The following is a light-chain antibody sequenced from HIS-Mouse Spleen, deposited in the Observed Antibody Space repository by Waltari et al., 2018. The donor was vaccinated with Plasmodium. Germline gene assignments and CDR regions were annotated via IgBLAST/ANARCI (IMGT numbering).Light chain of an antibody. CDR1: ALPKKY. V-gene: IGLV3-10*01. J-gene: IGLJ3*02. CDR2: EDS. CDR3: YSTDSSGNHRV. Sequence: SYELTQPPSVSVSPGQTARITCSGDALPKKYAYWYQQKSGQAPVLVIYEDSKRPSGIPERCSCSSSGTMATLTIGGAQVEDEADYYCYSTDSSGNHRVFGGGTKLTVL.